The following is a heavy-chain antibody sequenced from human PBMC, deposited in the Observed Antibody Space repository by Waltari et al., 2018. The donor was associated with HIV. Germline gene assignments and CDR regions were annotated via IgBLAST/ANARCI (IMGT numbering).Heavy chain of an antibody. CDR3: ASEQYSSDWYDNH. Sequence: QVQLVQSGAEVKKPGASVKVSCKASGITLSTYAMHWVRQAPGQRLEWMGWINVGNGNSDYSQKFQGRLTITRDKSASTAYMELSGLRSEDPAVYYCASEQYSSDWYDNHWGQGTLVTVSS. D-gene: IGHD6-19*01. J-gene: IGHJ5*02. CDR2: INVGNGNS. V-gene: IGHV1-3*01. CDR1: GITLSTYA.